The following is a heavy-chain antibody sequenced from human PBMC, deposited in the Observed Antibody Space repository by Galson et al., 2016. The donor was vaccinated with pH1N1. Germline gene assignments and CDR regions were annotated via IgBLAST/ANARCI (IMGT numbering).Heavy chain of an antibody. V-gene: IGHV1-3*01. CDR3: ARRVGRSFDY. CDR2: INVGNGNT. D-gene: IGHD3-16*01. CDR1: GYTFSDYA. J-gene: IGHJ4*02. Sequence: SVKVSCKASGYTFSDYAIHWWRQAPGQRLEWMGWINVGNGNTKYSQKFQDRVTITRDTSATTAYMELSSLRFEDTAVYYCARRVGRSFDYWGQGTLVTVSS.